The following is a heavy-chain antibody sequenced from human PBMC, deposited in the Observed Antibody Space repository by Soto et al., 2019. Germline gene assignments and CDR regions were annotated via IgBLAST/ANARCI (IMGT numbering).Heavy chain of an antibody. CDR2: IYPGDSDT. J-gene: IGHJ6*02. CDR3: ARLNWGDIVLVPAVVSRAYYYYGMDV. D-gene: IGHD2-2*01. CDR1: GYSFTSYW. V-gene: IGHV5-51*01. Sequence: EVQLVQSGAEVKKPGESLKISCKGSGYSFTSYWIGWVRQMPGKGLEWMGIIYPGDSDTRYSPSFQGQVTISADKSISTAYLQWSSLKASDTAMYYCARLNWGDIVLVPAVVSRAYYYYGMDVWGQGTTVTVSS.